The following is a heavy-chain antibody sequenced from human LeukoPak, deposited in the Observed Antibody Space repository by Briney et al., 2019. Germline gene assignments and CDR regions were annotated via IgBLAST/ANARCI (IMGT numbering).Heavy chain of an antibody. CDR2: ISYDGSNK. J-gene: IGHJ4*02. Sequence: GGSLRPSCAASGFTFSSYAMHGVRQAPGKGLGGGAVISYDGSNKYYADSVKGRFTISRDNSKNTLYLQMNSLRAEDTAVYYCAKKGYYDGSGYYMYYFDHWGQGTLVTVSS. CDR1: GFTFSSYA. D-gene: IGHD3-22*01. V-gene: IGHV3-30-3*02. CDR3: AKKGYYDGSGYYMYYFDH.